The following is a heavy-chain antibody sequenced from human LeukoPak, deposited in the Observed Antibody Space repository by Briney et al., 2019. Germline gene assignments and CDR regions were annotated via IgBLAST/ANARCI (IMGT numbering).Heavy chain of an antibody. CDR2: IYSGGST. J-gene: IGHJ4*02. D-gene: IGHD6-19*01. CDR3: AKDALEVYSSGSYFDY. CDR1: GFTVSSNY. V-gene: IGHV3-53*01. Sequence: GGSLRLSCAASGFTVSSNYMSWVRQAPGKGLEWVSVIYSGGSTYYADSVKGRFTISRDNSKNTLYLQMNSLRAEDTAVYYCAKDALEVYSSGSYFDYWGQGTLVTVSS.